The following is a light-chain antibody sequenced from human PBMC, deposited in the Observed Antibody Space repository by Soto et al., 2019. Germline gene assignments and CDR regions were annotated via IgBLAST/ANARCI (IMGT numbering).Light chain of an antibody. Sequence: QSVLTQPASVSGSLGQSITISCTGTSSDVGEYNYVSWYQQHPGIAPKLMIYEVRNRPSGVSNRFSGSKSGNTASLTISGLQTEDEADYYCSSYTSTSTLYVFXTGTKLTVL. CDR3: SSYTSTSTLYV. J-gene: IGLJ1*01. CDR2: EVR. V-gene: IGLV2-14*01. CDR1: SSDVGEYNY.